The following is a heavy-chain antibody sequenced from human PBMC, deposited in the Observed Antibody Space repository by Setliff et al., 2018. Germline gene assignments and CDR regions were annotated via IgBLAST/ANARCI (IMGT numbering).Heavy chain of an antibody. D-gene: IGHD5-18*01. CDR3: ARVRLGLPMVDY. V-gene: IGHV1-46*01. CDR1: GYTFTSYY. J-gene: IGHJ4*02. CDR2: INPSGGST. Sequence: ASVKVSCKASGYTFTSYYMHWVRQAPGQGLEWMGIINPSGGSTSYAQKFQGRVTMTRDTSTSTAYMELRSLRSDDTAVYYCARVRLGLPMVDYWGQGTLVTVS.